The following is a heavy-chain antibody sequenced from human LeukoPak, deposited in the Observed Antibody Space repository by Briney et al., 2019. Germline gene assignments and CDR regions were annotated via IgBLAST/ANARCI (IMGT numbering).Heavy chain of an antibody. CDR1: GYTFTGHY. D-gene: IGHD3-10*01. CDR2: INPNSGGT. CDR3: ARAPREDGSWSYYRGDFDY. J-gene: IGHJ4*02. Sequence: ASVKVSCKASGYTFTGHYMHWVRQAPGQGLEWMGWINPNSGGTNYAQKFQGRVTMTRDTSISIAYMELSRLRSDDTAVYYCARAPREDGSWSYYRGDFDYWGQGTLVTVSS. V-gene: IGHV1-2*02.